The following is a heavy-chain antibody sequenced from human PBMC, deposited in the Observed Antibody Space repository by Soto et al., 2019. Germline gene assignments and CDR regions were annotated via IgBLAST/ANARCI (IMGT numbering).Heavy chain of an antibody. J-gene: IGHJ4*02. CDR1: GGSIRSYY. Sequence: QVQLQASGPGLVKPSETLSLTCTVSGGSIRSYYWSWIRHPPGKGLEWIGSIYYSGSTNYNPSLKSRDTISVDSSKNQFSLKLSSVTAADTAVYYCAREHTPYSSSWRGKIISGGCDYCGQGTLVTVSS. D-gene: IGHD6-13*01. CDR3: AREHTPYSSSWRGKIISGGCDY. CDR2: IYYSGST. V-gene: IGHV4-59*01.